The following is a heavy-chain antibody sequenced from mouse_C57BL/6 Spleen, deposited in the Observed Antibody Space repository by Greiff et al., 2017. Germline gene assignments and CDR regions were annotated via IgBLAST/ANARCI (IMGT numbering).Heavy chain of an antibody. D-gene: IGHD1-1*01. Sequence: EVQLQQSGPELVKPGASVKISCKASGYTFTDYYMTWVQQSHGKSLEWVGDINPNNGGTSYNQKFKGKATLTVDKSSSTAYMELRRLTSEDSAIYYCTRMDYYSSSSYAMDYWGQGTSVTVSS. CDR1: GYTFTDYY. CDR2: INPNNGGT. V-gene: IGHV1-26*01. J-gene: IGHJ4*01. CDR3: TRMDYYSSSSYAMDY.